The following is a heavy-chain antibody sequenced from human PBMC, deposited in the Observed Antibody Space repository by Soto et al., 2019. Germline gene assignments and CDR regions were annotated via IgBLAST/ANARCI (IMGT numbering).Heavy chain of an antibody. CDR3: ARVVSPDVHNWFDP. V-gene: IGHV4-30-4*01. CDR2: IYYSGST. D-gene: IGHD2-15*01. CDR1: GGSISSGDYY. J-gene: IGHJ5*02. Sequence: QVQLQESGPGLVKPSQTLSLTCTVSGGSISSGDYYWSWIRQPPGKGLEWIGYIYYSGSTYYNPSIESLVTISLDTSKHQFSLKLSSVTASDTAVYYCARVVSPDVHNWFDPWGQGTMVTVSS.